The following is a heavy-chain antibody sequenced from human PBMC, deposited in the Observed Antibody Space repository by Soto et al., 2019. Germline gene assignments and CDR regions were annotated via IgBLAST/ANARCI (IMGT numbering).Heavy chain of an antibody. V-gene: IGHV3-30*03. CDR1: GFTFSSYG. CDR2: ISYDGSNK. Sequence: ESGGGVVQPARSLRLSCAASGFTFSSYGMHWVRQAPGKGLEWVAVISYDGSNKYYADSVKGRFTISRDNSKNTLYLQMISLRAEDWSVYFCITLARGVIIMSNIWGQGTMVTVSS. J-gene: IGHJ3*02. CDR3: ITLARGVIIMSNI. D-gene: IGHD3-10*01.